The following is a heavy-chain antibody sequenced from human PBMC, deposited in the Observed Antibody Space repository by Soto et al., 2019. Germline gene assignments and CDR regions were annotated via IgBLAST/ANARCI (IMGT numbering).Heavy chain of an antibody. Sequence: EVHLVESGGGLVQPGGSRKLSCAVSGFTFSSHAMNWVRQAPGKGLEWVAYIHGTRSIIYYADSVKGRFTISRDNAKNSLYLQMDSLRDEDTALYYCARDARNADYDYWGQGTLVTVSS. J-gene: IGHJ4*02. D-gene: IGHD3-16*01. CDR3: ARDARNADYDY. CDR1: GFTFSSHA. CDR2: IHGTRSII. V-gene: IGHV3-48*02.